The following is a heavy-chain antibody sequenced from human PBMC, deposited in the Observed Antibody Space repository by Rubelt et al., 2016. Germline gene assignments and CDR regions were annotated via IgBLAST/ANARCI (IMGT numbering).Heavy chain of an antibody. CDR3: TREVGESSDFC. CDR2: IHYTGTT. D-gene: IGHD1-26*01. Sequence: KGLEWIGSIHYTGTTYYKPSLRSRVTISVDTSKNQFSLNLKSVTAADTAVYYCTREVGESSDFCWGQGTLVTVSS. V-gene: IGHV4-39*07. J-gene: IGHJ4*02.